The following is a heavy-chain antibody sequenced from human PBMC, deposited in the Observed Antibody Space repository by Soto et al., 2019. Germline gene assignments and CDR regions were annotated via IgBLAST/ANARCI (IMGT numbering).Heavy chain of an antibody. V-gene: IGHV3-23*01. CDR1: GSTFSSYA. CDR2: ISGSGGST. D-gene: IGHD3-10*01. Sequence: EVQLLESGGGLVQPGGSLRLSCAASGSTFSSYAMSWVRQAPGKGLEWVSAISGSGGSTYYADSVKGRFTISRDNSKNTLYLQMNSLRAEDTAVYYCATSITMVRGVITAFDYWGQGTLVTVSS. J-gene: IGHJ4*02. CDR3: ATSITMVRGVITAFDY.